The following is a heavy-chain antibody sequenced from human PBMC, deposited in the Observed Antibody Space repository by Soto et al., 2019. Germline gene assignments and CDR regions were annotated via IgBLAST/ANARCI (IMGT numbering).Heavy chain of an antibody. Sequence: SGPTLVNPTQTLTLTCTFSGFSLSTNAVGVSWIRQPPGKALEWLALIYWNDDKRYSPSLKSRLTITKDTSKNQVVLTMTNMDPVDTATYYCAHRRLYYGSESFDPWGQGTLVTVSS. J-gene: IGHJ5*02. CDR3: AHRRLYYGSESFDP. D-gene: IGHD3-10*01. CDR1: GFSLSTNAVG. CDR2: IYWNDDK. V-gene: IGHV2-5*01.